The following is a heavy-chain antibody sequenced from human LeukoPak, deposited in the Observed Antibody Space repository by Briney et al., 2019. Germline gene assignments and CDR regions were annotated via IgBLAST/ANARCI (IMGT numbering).Heavy chain of an antibody. CDR2: IYSGGST. CDR3: VRNSGELGA. Sequence: GGSLRLSCAASGFTVSNNYMSWVRRAAGKGLEWVALIYSGGSTYYADSVKGRFTISRDNSKNTLHLQMNSLRAEDTAVYYCVRNSGELGAWGQGTLVAVSS. CDR1: GFTVSNNY. D-gene: IGHD2-21*01. J-gene: IGHJ5*02. V-gene: IGHV3-53*01.